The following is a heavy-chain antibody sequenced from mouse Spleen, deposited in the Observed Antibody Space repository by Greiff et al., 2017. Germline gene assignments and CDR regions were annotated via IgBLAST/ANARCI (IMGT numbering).Heavy chain of an antibody. CDR3: ARQGYYGSSPFAY. D-gene: IGHD1-1*01. V-gene: IGHV5-6*01. J-gene: IGHJ3*01. CDR1: GFTFSSYG. CDR2: ISSGGSYT. Sequence: EVHLVESGGDLVKPGGSLKLSCAASGFTFSSYGMSWVRQTPDKRLEWVATISSGGSYTYYPDSVKGRFTISRDNAKNTLYLQMSSLKSEDTAMYYCARQGYYGSSPFAYWGQGTLVTVSA.